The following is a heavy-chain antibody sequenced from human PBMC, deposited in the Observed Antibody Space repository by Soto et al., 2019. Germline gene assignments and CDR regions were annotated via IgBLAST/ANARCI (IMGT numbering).Heavy chain of an antibody. Sequence: ETLSLACTVYGASFSGYYWSWIRQPPGKGLEWIGEINHSGSTNYNPSLKSRVTISVDTSKNQFSLKLSSVTDADTAVYYCASGNPYSSSWYVRNWFDPWGQGTLVTVSS. V-gene: IGHV4-34*01. CDR1: GASFSGYY. J-gene: IGHJ5*02. CDR2: INHSGST. D-gene: IGHD6-13*01. CDR3: ASGNPYSSSWYVRNWFDP.